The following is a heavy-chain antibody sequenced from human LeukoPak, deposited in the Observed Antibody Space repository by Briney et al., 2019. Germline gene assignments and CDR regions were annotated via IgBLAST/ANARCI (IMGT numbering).Heavy chain of an antibody. CDR2: IYTSGST. V-gene: IGHV4-4*07. CDR1: GGSISSYF. D-gene: IGHD1-26*01. CDR3: ARVRSGSYYDWYFDL. J-gene: IGHJ2*01. Sequence: SETLSLTCTVSGGSISSYFWTWIRQPAGKGLEWIGRIYTSGSTNYNSPLQSRVHMSVDTSKNQVSLKLSSVTAADTAVYYCARVRSGSYYDWYFDLWGRGTLVTVSS.